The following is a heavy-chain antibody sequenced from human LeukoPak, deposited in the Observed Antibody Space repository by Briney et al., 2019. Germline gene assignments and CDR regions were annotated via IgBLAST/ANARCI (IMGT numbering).Heavy chain of an antibody. Sequence: PGGSLRLSCAASGFTFSSYAMHWVRQAPGKGLEYVSAISSNGGSTYYANSVKGRFTISRDNSKNTLYLQMGSLRAEDMAVYYCVRATYYYGSGSSTHNWFDPWGQGTLVTVSS. CDR3: VRATYYYGSGSSTHNWFDP. J-gene: IGHJ5*02. D-gene: IGHD3-10*01. CDR1: GFTFSSYA. CDR2: ISSNGGST. V-gene: IGHV3-64*01.